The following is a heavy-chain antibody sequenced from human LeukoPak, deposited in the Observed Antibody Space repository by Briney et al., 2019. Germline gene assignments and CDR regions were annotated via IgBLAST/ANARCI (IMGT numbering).Heavy chain of an antibody. J-gene: IGHJ4*02. D-gene: IGHD2-15*01. Sequence: GASVKVSCKASGYTFTSYGISWVRQAPGQGLEWMGWISAYSGNTNYAQKLQGRVTMTTDTSTSTAYMELRSLRSDDTAVYYCARDSGLSGGSWPLDYWGQGTLVTVSS. CDR2: ISAYSGNT. CDR3: ARDSGLSGGSWPLDY. V-gene: IGHV1-18*01. CDR1: GYTFTSYG.